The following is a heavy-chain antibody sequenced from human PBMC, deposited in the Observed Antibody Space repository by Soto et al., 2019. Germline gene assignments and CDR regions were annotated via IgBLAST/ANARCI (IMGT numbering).Heavy chain of an antibody. J-gene: IGHJ4*02. CDR1: GFTFSNYA. Sequence: EVQLLESGGGLVQPGGSLRLSCAASGFTFSNYAMSWVRQAPGKGREWGSAISGSGDSTYYADSVKGRFTISRDQSKNTLFLQMHSLGAEDTALYYWEKDEGADMLVGVVTISRLDSCGQGTLVTVSS. V-gene: IGHV3-23*01. CDR2: ISGSGDST. D-gene: IGHD3-3*01. CDR3: EKDEGADMLVGVVTISRLDS.